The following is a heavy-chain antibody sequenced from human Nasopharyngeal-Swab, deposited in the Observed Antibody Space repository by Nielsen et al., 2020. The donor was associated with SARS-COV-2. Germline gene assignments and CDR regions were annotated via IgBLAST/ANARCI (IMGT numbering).Heavy chain of an antibody. CDR1: GYTFTSYD. Sequence: ASVKVSCKASGYTFTSYDINWVRQATGQGLEWMGWMNPNSGNTGYAQKFQGRVTMTRNTSISTAYMELSSLRSEDTAVYYCARDLTATVTTNYYYGMDVWGQGTTVTVSS. D-gene: IGHD4-17*01. CDR2: MNPNSGNT. V-gene: IGHV1-8*01. J-gene: IGHJ6*02. CDR3: ARDLTATVTTNYYYGMDV.